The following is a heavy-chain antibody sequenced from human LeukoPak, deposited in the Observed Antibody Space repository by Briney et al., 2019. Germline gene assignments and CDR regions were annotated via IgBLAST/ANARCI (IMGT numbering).Heavy chain of an antibody. D-gene: IGHD5-18*01. CDR3: AKRAEDTATPFFDY. V-gene: IGHV3-23*01. J-gene: IGHJ4*02. CDR2: ITGSGATT. CDR1: GFTFSSDA. Sequence: GGSLRLSCAASGFTFSSDAINWLRQAPGKGLEWVSAITGSGATTYYADSVRGRFTISRDNSKNTVYLQMNSLRGEDTAVYYCAKRAEDTATPFFDYWGQGTLVTVSS.